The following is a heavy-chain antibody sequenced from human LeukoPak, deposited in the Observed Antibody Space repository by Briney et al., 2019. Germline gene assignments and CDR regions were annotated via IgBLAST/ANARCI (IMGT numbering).Heavy chain of an antibody. CDR1: GYTFTSYA. D-gene: IGHD1-26*01. Sequence: ASVKVSCKASGYTFTSYAMHWVRQAPGQRLEWMGWINAGNGNTKYSQKFQGRVTITRDTSASTAYMELSSLRSEDTAVYYCARKSGSYAGFDYWGQGTLVTVSS. V-gene: IGHV1-3*01. CDR3: ARKSGSYAGFDY. J-gene: IGHJ4*02. CDR2: INAGNGNT.